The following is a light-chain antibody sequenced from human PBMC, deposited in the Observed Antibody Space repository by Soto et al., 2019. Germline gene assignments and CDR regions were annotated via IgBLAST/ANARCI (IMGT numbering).Light chain of an antibody. Sequence: QSALTQPPSASGSPGQSVTISCTATNSDVGFNHVNWYQQHSGKAPKLLIYEVTKRPSGVPDRLSGSKSGNTASLTVSGLQAEDEADYYCSSYAGNNNLIFGGGTKLTVL. V-gene: IGLV2-8*01. J-gene: IGLJ2*01. CDR1: NSDVGFNH. CDR3: SSYAGNNNLI. CDR2: EVT.